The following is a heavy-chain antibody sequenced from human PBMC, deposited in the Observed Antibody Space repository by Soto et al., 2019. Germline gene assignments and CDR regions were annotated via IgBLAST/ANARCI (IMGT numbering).Heavy chain of an antibody. D-gene: IGHD6-13*01. J-gene: IGHJ4*02. CDR3: TTGLGQQLVPFDY. CDR1: GFTFSIFA. V-gene: IGHV3-23*01. Sequence: PGGSLRLSCAASGFTFSIFAMGWVRQSPGKGLEWVSTISGSGGSTYYADAVKGRFTISRDDSKNMLYLQMNSLKTEDTAVYYCTTGLGQQLVPFDYWGQGTLVTVSS. CDR2: ISGSGGST.